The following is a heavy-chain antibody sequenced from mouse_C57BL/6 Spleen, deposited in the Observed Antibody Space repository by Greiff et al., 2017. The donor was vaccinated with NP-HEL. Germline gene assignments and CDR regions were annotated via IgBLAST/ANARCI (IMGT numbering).Heavy chain of an antibody. D-gene: IGHD2-1*01. J-gene: IGHJ4*01. CDR3: ARGGNRGMDY. CDR2: ISYDGSN. Sequence: VQLKQSGPGLVKPSQSLSLTCSVTGYSITSGYYWNWIRQFPGNKLEWMGYISYDGSNNYNPSRKNRISITRDTSKNQFFLKLNSVTTEDTATYYCARGGNRGMDYWGQGTSVTVSS. CDR1: GYSITSGYY. V-gene: IGHV3-6*01.